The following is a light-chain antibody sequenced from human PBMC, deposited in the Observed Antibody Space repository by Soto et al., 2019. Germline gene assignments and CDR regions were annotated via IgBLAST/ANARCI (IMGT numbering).Light chain of an antibody. CDR3: QQRSNWPRT. CDR2: DVS. V-gene: IGKV1-5*01. CDR1: QRMSGW. J-gene: IGKJ1*01. Sequence: DIQMTQSPSTLSSSLGDTVTITCRASQRMSGWLAWHQQKPGKAPKLLIYDVSALKRGVPPRFSGSVSGTEVTITISSLETEDGAVYYCQQRSNWPRTFGQGTKVDIK.